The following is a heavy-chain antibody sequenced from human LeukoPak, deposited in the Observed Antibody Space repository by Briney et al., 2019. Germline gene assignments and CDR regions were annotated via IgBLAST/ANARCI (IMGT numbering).Heavy chain of an antibody. CDR3: AKAPASWGHAFDI. V-gene: IGHV3-23*01. D-gene: IGHD3-16*01. J-gene: IGHJ3*02. Sequence: GGSLRLSCAASGFTFSSYAMSWVRQAPGKVLEWVSAISGSGGNTYYADSVKGRFTISRDNSKNTLYLQMNSLRAEDTAVYYCAKAPASWGHAFDIWGQGTMVTVSS. CDR2: ISGSGGNT. CDR1: GFTFSSYA.